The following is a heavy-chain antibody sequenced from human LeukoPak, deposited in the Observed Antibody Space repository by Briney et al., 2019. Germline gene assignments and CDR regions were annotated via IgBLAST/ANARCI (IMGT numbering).Heavy chain of an antibody. Sequence: PGGSLRLSCAASGFTFSSYAMHWVRQAPGKGLEWVAVISYDGSNKYYADSVKGRFTISRDNSKNTLYLQMDSLRAEDTAVYYCARRAAALKYWGQGTLVTVSP. J-gene: IGHJ4*02. D-gene: IGHD6-13*01. CDR3: ARRAAALKY. CDR2: ISYDGSNK. CDR1: GFTFSSYA. V-gene: IGHV3-30*04.